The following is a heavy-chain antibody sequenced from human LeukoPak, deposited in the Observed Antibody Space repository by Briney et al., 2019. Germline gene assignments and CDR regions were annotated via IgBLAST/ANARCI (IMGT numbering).Heavy chain of an antibody. V-gene: IGHV3-48*03. CDR1: GFTFSSYE. D-gene: IGHD6-19*01. CDR3: ARVTSSGYGIDY. Sequence: GGSLRLSCAASGFTFSSYEMNWVRQAPGKRRERVSYISSGSTIYYADSVKGRFTISRDNAKNSLYLQMNSLRAEDTAVYYCARVTSSGYGIDYWGQGTLVTVSS. CDR2: ISSGSTI. J-gene: IGHJ4*02.